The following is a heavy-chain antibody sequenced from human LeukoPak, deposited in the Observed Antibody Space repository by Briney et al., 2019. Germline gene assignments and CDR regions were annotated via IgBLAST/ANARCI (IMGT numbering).Heavy chain of an antibody. CDR2: IYYSGST. J-gene: IGHJ4*02. D-gene: IGHD3-9*01. Sequence: SETLSLTCTVSGGSISNYYWAWIRQPPGKGLEWIGSIYYSGSTYYNPSLKSRVTISVDTSKNQFSLKLSSVTAADTAVYYCARHVRYFDWLLNEVDYWGQGTLVTVSS. CDR1: GGSISNYY. CDR3: ARHVRYFDWLLNEVDY. V-gene: IGHV4-39*01.